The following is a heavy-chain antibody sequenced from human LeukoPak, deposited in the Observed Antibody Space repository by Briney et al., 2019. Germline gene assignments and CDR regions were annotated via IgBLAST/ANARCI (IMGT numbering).Heavy chain of an antibody. D-gene: IGHD2-15*01. CDR1: GYTFTIYG. Sequence: ASVKVSCKTSGYTFTIYGISWVRQAPGQGLEWMGLVSAYGNTNYAQNLQGRVTMTTDTSTSTAYMELRSLRSDDTAVYYCARGIIGYYFDYWGQGTLVTVSS. CDR3: ARGIIGYYFDY. V-gene: IGHV1-18*01. J-gene: IGHJ4*02. CDR2: VSAYGNT.